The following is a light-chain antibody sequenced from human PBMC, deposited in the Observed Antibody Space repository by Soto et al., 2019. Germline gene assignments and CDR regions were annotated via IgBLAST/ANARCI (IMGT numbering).Light chain of an antibody. J-gene: IGKJ1*01. CDR1: QSITGW. Sequence: DIQMTQSPSTLSASVGDRVTITCRASQSITGWLAWFQQKPGKAPKLMXSKASSLQSGVPSRFSGSGSGTDLTLTISSLQPDDFANYYCQQYNPYSPWTFGQGTKVDIK. CDR2: KAS. V-gene: IGKV1-5*03. CDR3: QQYNPYSPWT.